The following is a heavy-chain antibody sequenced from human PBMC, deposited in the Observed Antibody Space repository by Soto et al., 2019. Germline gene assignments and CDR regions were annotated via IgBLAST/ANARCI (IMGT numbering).Heavy chain of an antibody. Sequence: SETLSLTCAVSGGSISSSNCWSWVRQPPGEGLEWIGEIYHSVSTNYNPSLKSRVTISVDKSKNQFSLKLSSVTAADTAVYYCAGGGGLRSYDGTGFYADWLDPFGQGTLVTVSS. CDR1: GGSISSSNC. J-gene: IGHJ5*02. V-gene: IGHV4-4*02. CDR3: AGGGGLRSYDGTGFYADWLDP. CDR2: IYHSVST. D-gene: IGHD3-22*01.